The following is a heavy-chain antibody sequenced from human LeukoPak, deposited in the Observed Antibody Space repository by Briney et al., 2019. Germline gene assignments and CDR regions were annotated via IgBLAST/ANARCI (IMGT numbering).Heavy chain of an antibody. CDR3: ARVFTARSGGYDAFDI. J-gene: IGHJ3*02. V-gene: IGHV3-21*01. CDR1: GFTFSSYS. CDR2: ISSSSSYI. D-gene: IGHD6-25*01. Sequence: GGSLRLSCAASGFTFSSYSMNWVRQAPGKGLEWVSSISSSSSYIYYADSVKGRFTISRDNAKNSLYLLMNSLRAGDTAVYYCARVFTARSGGYDAFDIWGQGTMVAVSS.